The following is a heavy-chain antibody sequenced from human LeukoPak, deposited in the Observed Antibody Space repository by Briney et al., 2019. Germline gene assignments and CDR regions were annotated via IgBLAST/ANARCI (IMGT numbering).Heavy chain of an antibody. CDR3: ARYSPQAFDI. J-gene: IGHJ3*02. CDR2: INPNSGDT. Sequence: ASVKVSCKASGYTFTDYYMHWVRQAPGQGLEWMGWINPNSGDTSYAQKFEGRVTMTRDTSISTAYMELSRLRSDDTAVYYCARYSPQAFDIWGQGTIVTVSS. D-gene: IGHD1-14*01. V-gene: IGHV1-2*02. CDR1: GYTFTDYY.